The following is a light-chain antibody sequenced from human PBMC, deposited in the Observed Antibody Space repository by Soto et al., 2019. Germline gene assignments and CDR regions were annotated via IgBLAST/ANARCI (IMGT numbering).Light chain of an antibody. CDR1: SSDVGGYNY. CDR2: DVS. Sequence: QSALTQPASVSGSLGQSITISCTGTSSDVGGYNYVSWYQQHPGKAPKLMIYDVSNRPSGVSNRFSGSKSGNTASLTISGLQAEDEADYYCSSYTCSSVVFGGGTKLTVL. J-gene: IGLJ2*01. V-gene: IGLV2-14*01. CDR3: SSYTCSSVV.